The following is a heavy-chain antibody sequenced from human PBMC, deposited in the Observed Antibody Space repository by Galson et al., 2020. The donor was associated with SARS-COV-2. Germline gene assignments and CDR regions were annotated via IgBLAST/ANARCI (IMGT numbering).Heavy chain of an antibody. CDR3: AKGTLGSCSGATCYPFDS. CDR1: EFTFSNYA. V-gene: IGHV3-23*01. Sequence: GGSLRLPCVASEFTFSNYAMNWVRQTPGKGLEWVTIITGRGGATYYPDSVKGRFTISRDNSKNTVHLQMNSLRAEDSAIYYCAKGTLGSCSGATCYPFDSWGQGTLVSVSS. J-gene: IGHJ4*02. CDR2: ITGRGGAT. D-gene: IGHD2-15*01.